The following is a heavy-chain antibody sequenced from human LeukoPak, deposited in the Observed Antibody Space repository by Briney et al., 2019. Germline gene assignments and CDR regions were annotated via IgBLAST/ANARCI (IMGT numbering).Heavy chain of an antibody. CDR1: GFTFSSYG. CDR2: IRYDGSNK. Sequence: GGSLRLSCAASGFTFSSYGMHWVRQAPGKGLKWVAFIRYDGSNKYYADSVKGRFTISRDNPKNTLYLQMNSLRAEDTAVYYCAKDPPDYGDYWGQGTLVTVSS. J-gene: IGHJ4*02. V-gene: IGHV3-30*02. CDR3: AKDPPDYGDY.